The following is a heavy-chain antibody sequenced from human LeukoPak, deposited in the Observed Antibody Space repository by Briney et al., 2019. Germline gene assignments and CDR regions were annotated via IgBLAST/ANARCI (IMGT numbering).Heavy chain of an antibody. D-gene: IGHD6-19*01. CDR1: GFTFSSYA. Sequence: GRSLRLSCAASGFTFSSYAMSWVRQAPGKGLEWVSAISGSGGSTYYADSVKGRFTISRDNSKNTLYLQMNSLRAEDTAVYYCANPFRYSSGWYEYFQHWGQGTLVTVSS. V-gene: IGHV3-23*01. J-gene: IGHJ1*01. CDR2: ISGSGGST. CDR3: ANPFRYSSGWYEYFQH.